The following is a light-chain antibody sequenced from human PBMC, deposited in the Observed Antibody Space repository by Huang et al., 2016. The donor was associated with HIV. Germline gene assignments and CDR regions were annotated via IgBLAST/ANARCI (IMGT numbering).Light chain of an antibody. V-gene: IGKV1-6*01. CDR1: QGISND. CDR2: SAS. Sequence: AIQMTQSPSSLSASIGDRVTITCRASQGISNDLRWYQQKPGKPPKLLIYSASSLHSGVPSRFSGSRSGTDFALTISRLQSEDFATYYCLQVNSYPFTFGPGTKVDIK. J-gene: IGKJ3*01. CDR3: LQVNSYPFT.